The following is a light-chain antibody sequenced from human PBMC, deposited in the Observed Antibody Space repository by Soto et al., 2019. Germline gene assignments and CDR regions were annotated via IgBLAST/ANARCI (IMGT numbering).Light chain of an antibody. Sequence: DIVMTQSPDSLAVSLGERATINCKSSQSVLYSSNNKNYLAWYQQKPGQPPKLLIYWASTRESGVPDRFSGSGSGTDFTLTISSLQAEDVAVYYCQQYYSTPRTFGQETTVEIK. J-gene: IGKJ1*01. CDR1: QSVLYSSNNKNY. V-gene: IGKV4-1*01. CDR3: QQYYSTPRT. CDR2: WAS.